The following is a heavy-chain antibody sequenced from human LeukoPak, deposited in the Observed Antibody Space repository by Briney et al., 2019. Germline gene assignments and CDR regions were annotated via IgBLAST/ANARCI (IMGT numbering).Heavy chain of an antibody. CDR2: INPNSGGT. Sequence: ASVKVSCKASGYTFTGYYMHWVRQAPGQGLEWMGWINPNSGGTNYAQKFQGRVTMTRDTSISTAYMELSRLRSDDTAVYYCARDLSRSWYTDYWGQGTLVTVSS. CDR3: ARDLSRSWYTDY. D-gene: IGHD6-13*01. V-gene: IGHV1-2*02. J-gene: IGHJ4*02. CDR1: GYTFTGYY.